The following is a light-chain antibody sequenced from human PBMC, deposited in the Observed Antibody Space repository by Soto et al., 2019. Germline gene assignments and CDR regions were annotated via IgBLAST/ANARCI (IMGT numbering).Light chain of an antibody. V-gene: IGLV1-40*01. Sequence: QPVLTQPPSVSGAPGQRVTISCTGTSSNLGAGYDVHWYQQLPGAAPKLVIFGNRNRPSGVPERFSGSKSGTSASLAITGLLAEDEADYYCQAYDYSLTASVFGGGTKLTVL. CDR2: GNR. CDR1: SSNLGAGYD. J-gene: IGLJ3*02. CDR3: QAYDYSLTASV.